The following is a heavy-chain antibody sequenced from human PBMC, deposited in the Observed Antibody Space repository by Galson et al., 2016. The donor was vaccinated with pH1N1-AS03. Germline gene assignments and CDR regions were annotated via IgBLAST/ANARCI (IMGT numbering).Heavy chain of an antibody. CDR2: IWYDGSNK. Sequence: SLRLSCAASGFTFSGYGMHWVRQAPGKGLEWVAVIWYDGSNKYYADSVKGRFTISRDNSKNTLYLQMNSLRAEDTAVYYCAREALPDYHHSSGPIDYWGQGTLVTVSS. CDR3: AREALPDYHHSSGPIDY. V-gene: IGHV3-33*01. CDR1: GFTFSGYG. D-gene: IGHD3-22*01. J-gene: IGHJ4*02.